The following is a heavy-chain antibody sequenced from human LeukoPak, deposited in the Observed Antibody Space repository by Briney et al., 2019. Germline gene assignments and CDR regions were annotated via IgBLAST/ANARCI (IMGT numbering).Heavy chain of an antibody. D-gene: IGHD6-19*01. CDR1: GFTFSSYE. CDR2: ISSSGSTM. Sequence: GGSLRLSCAASGFTFSSYEMNWVRQAPGKGLEWVSYISSSGSTMYYADSVKGRFTISRDNAKNSLYLQMNSLRAEDTAFYYCARDRDQWLEAFDIWGQGTMVTVSS. V-gene: IGHV3-48*03. CDR3: ARDRDQWLEAFDI. J-gene: IGHJ3*02.